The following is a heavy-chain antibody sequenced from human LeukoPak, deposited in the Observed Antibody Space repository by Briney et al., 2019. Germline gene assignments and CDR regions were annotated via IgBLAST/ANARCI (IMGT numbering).Heavy chain of an antibody. J-gene: IGHJ4*02. CDR3: AKDISTGYFSGSILDY. V-gene: IGHV3-9*03. Sequence: PGRSLRLSCAASGFTFDDYAMHWVRQAPGKGLEWVSGISWNSGSIGYADSVKGRFTISRDNAKNSLYLQMNSLRAEDMALYYCAKDISTGYFSGSILDYWNQGTLVSVYS. CDR1: GFTFDDYA. D-gene: IGHD3-22*01. CDR2: ISWNSGSI.